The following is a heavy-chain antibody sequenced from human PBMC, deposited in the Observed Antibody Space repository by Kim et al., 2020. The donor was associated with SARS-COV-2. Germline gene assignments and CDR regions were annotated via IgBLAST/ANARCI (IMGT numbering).Heavy chain of an antibody. CDR2: INHSGST. Sequence: SETLSLTCAVYGGSFSGYYWSWIRQPPGKGLEWIGEINHSGSTNYNPSLKSRVTISVDTSKNQFSLKLSSVTAADTAVYYCARRYSGSYGRSFDYWGQGTLVTVSS. CDR1: GGSFSGYY. CDR3: ARRYSGSYGRSFDY. V-gene: IGHV4-34*01. J-gene: IGHJ4*02. D-gene: IGHD1-26*01.